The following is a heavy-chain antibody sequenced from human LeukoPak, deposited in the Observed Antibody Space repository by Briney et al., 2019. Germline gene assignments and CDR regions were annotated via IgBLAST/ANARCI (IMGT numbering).Heavy chain of an antibody. V-gene: IGHV3-53*01. CDR1: GFTVSSNY. J-gene: IGHJ6*04. CDR2: IYSGGST. D-gene: IGHD3-22*01. CDR3: AREIGYYFDNHSSGLRGRFDV. Sequence: GGSLRLSCAASGFTVSSNYMSWVRQAPGKGLEWVSVIYSGGSTYYADSVQGRFTISRDPSKNTVYLQMNSLRGEDTAVYYCAREIGYYFDNHSSGLRGRFDVWGTGTTVIVSS.